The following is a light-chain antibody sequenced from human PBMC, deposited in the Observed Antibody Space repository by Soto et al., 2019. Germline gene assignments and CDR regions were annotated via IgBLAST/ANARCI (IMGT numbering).Light chain of an antibody. CDR3: QQYNSFPLT. Sequence: IQLTQSPSSLSASVGDRVTITCRASQSVHSWLAWYQQKPGKAPKLLIHKASSLGSGVPSRFSGSGSGTQFTLTITSLQPDDFATYYCQQYNSFPLTFGGGTKVDIK. V-gene: IGKV1-5*03. CDR2: KAS. CDR1: QSVHSW. J-gene: IGKJ4*01.